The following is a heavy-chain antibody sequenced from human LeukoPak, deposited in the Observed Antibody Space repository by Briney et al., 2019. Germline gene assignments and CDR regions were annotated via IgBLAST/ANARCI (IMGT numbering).Heavy chain of an antibody. Sequence: SETLSLICTVSGGSVSTIGHFWDWVRQPPGKGLEWIVSLSDTGTTYYNPSLESRVTMSVDTSKNQFSLKLSSVTAADTAVYYCARRDHTGRSHAWFDPWGQGTLVTVSS. V-gene: IGHV4-39*01. CDR1: GGSVSTIGHF. J-gene: IGHJ5*02. D-gene: IGHD1-14*01. CDR2: LSDTGTT. CDR3: ARRDHTGRSHAWFDP.